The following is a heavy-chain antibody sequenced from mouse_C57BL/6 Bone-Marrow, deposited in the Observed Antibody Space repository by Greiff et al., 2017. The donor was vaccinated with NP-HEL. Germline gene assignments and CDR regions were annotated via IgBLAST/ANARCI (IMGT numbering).Heavy chain of an antibody. D-gene: IGHD2-1*01. V-gene: IGHV1-64*01. Sequence: QVQLQQPGAELVKPGASVKLSCKASGYTFTSYWMHWVKQRPGQGLEWIGMIHPNSGSTNYNEKFKSKATLTVDKSSSTAYMQLSSLTSEDSAVYYCARLGGNYGFAYWGQGTLVPVSA. CDR1: GYTFTSYW. CDR2: IHPNSGST. J-gene: IGHJ3*01. CDR3: ARLGGNYGFAY.